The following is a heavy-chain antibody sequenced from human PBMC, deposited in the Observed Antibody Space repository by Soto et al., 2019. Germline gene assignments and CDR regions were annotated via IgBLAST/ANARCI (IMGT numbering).Heavy chain of an antibody. D-gene: IGHD2-8*01. Sequence: GGSLRLSCAASGFTFSSYAMSWVRQAPGKGLEWVSAISGSGGSTYYADSVRGRFSISRDNSKTTLYLEMNSLGGEDTAVYYCARRTNGYFGYWGQGALVTVSS. CDR2: ISGSGGST. CDR1: GFTFSSYA. CDR3: ARRTNGYFGY. J-gene: IGHJ4*02. V-gene: IGHV3-23*01.